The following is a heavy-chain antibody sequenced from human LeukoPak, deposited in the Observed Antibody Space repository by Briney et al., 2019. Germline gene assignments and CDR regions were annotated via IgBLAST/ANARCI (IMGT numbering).Heavy chain of an antibody. D-gene: IGHD4-17*01. CDR2: IIPIFGTA. CDR1: GYTFTGYG. V-gene: IGHV1-69*13. J-gene: IGHJ4*02. CDR3: ARVGDYGDYDLDY. Sequence: ASVKVSCKASGYTFTGYGISWVRQAPGQGLEWMGGIIPIFGTANYAQKFQGRVTITADESTSTAYMELSSLRSEDTAVYYCARVGDYGDYDLDYWGQGTLVTVSS.